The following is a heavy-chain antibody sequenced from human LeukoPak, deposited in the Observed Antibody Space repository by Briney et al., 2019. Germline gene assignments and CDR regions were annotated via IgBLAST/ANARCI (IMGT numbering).Heavy chain of an antibody. J-gene: IGHJ6*03. V-gene: IGHV1-18*01. D-gene: IGHD2-2*01. CDR2: ISAYNGNT. CDR1: GYTFTSYG. CDR3: ARDAYQPLSYYYYYMDV. Sequence: ASVKVSCKASGYTFTSYGISWVRQAPGQGLEWTGWISAYNGNTNYAQKLQGRVTMTTDTSTSTAYMELRSLRSDDTAVYYCARDAYQPLSYYYYYMDVWGKGTTVTVSS.